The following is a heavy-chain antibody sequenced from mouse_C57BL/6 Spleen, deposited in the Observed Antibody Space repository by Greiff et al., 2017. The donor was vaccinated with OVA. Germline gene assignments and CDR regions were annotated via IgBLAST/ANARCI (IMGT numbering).Heavy chain of an antibody. Sequence: EVKLQESGGGLVKPGGSLKLSCAASGFTFSDYGMHWVRQAPEKGLEWVAYISSGSSTIYYADTVKGRFTISRDNAKNTLFLQMTSLRSEDTAMYYCARKFPNWDLDYWGQGTTLTVSS. CDR2: ISSGSSTI. CDR1: GFTFSDYG. V-gene: IGHV5-17*01. J-gene: IGHJ2*01. D-gene: IGHD4-1*02. CDR3: ARKFPNWDLDY.